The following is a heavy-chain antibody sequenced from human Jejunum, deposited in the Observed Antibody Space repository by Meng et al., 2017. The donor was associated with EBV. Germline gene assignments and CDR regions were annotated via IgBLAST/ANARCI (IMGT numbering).Heavy chain of an antibody. V-gene: IGHV7-4-1*02. CDR3: ARVRGYSYGRPFDY. CDR1: GYSFTNSA. Sequence: VQLVKYGSGLKKTGVAVTVSCKASGYSFTNSAMNWVRQAPGQGVEWMGWINTNTGNPTYAQGFTGRFVFSLDTSVSTAYLQISSLKAEDTAVYYCARVRGYSYGRPFDYWGQGTLVTVSS. J-gene: IGHJ4*02. D-gene: IGHD5-18*01. CDR2: INTNTGNP.